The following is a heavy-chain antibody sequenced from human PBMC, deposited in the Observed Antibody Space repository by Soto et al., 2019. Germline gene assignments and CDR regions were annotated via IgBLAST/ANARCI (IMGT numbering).Heavy chain of an antibody. J-gene: IGHJ4*02. V-gene: IGHV4-4*02. CDR2: IHHNGDT. D-gene: IGHD2-2*01. Sequence: KPSETLSLTCAVFGDSMNTNNWWSWVRQTPGKGLEWIGEIHHNGDTTYSPSLKSRVTMSLDKSKYQFSLRLTSVTAADTAVYYCARTRQSCSSSRCHDVYFDYWGRGTLVIVSS. CDR1: GDSMNTNNW. CDR3: ARTRQSCSSSRCHDVYFDY.